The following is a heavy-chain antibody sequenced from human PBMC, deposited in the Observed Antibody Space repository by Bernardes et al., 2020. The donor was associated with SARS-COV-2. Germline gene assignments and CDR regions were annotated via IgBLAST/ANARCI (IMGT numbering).Heavy chain of an antibody. CDR2: ISSSGSTI. Sequence: GGSLRLSCAASGFTFSDYYMNWIRQAPGKGLEWVSYISSSGSTIYYADSVKGRFTISRDNTKNSLYLQMNSLRAEDTAVYYCARRVYYYDSSGNGGDWFDPWGQGTLVTVSS. CDR3: ARRVYYYDSSGNGGDWFDP. J-gene: IGHJ5*02. D-gene: IGHD3-22*01. CDR1: GFTFSDYY. V-gene: IGHV3-11*01.